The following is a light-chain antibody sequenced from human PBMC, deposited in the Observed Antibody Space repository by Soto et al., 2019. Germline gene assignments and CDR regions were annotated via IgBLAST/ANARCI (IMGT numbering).Light chain of an antibody. Sequence: EIVLTQSPGTLSLSPGERATLSCRASQSVSSSYLAWYQQKPGQAPRLLIYGASSRATGIPDRFSGSGSGTGFTLTISRLEPEDFAVYYCQQYGSSPYTFGQGTKLAIK. CDR2: GAS. CDR1: QSVSSSY. J-gene: IGKJ2*01. CDR3: QQYGSSPYT. V-gene: IGKV3-20*01.